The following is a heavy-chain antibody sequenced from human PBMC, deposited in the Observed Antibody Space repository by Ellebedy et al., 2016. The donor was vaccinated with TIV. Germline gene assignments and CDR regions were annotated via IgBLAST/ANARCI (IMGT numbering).Heavy chain of an antibody. J-gene: IGHJ4*02. CDR2: ISAVGGRT. V-gene: IGHV3-23*01. CDR1: GFTFSNYA. D-gene: IGHD6-19*01. Sequence: GESLKISXAASGFTFSNYAMSWVRQAPGEGLEWVSAISAVGGRTYYADSVKGRFTISRDNSKNTLYLQMNSLRADDTALYYCAKEPGYSSREWGQGTLVTVSS. CDR3: AKEPGYSSRE.